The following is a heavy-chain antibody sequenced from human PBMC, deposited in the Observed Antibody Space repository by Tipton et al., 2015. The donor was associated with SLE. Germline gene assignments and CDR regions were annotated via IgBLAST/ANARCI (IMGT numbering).Heavy chain of an antibody. CDR1: GYTFSDYY. CDR3: ARRGDGGGYDVPGMDV. CDR2: INPRAGSI. J-gene: IGHJ6*02. D-gene: IGHD5-12*01. Sequence: QLVQSGAELKKPGASVKVSCKASGYTFSDYYMHWVRQAPGQGLEWMGIINPRAGSISYAQKLQGRVTMTRDTSTSTVYMELRSLRFEDTAVYYCARRGDGGGYDVPGMDVWGQGTTVTVSS. V-gene: IGHV1-46*01.